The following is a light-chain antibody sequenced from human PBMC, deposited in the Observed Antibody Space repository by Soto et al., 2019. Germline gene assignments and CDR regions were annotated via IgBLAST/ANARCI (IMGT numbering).Light chain of an antibody. CDR1: SSDVGSYNL. Sequence: QSSLTQPASVSGSPGQSITISCTGTSSDVGSYNLVSWYQQHPGNAPKLMVYEGSKRPSGVSNRFSGSKSGNTASLTISGLQAEDEADYYCCSYAGSSTPYVFGTGTKLTVL. CDR3: CSYAGSSTPYV. CDR2: EGS. J-gene: IGLJ1*01. V-gene: IGLV2-23*01.